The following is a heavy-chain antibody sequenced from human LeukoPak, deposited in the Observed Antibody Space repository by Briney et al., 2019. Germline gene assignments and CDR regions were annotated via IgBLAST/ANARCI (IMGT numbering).Heavy chain of an antibody. Sequence: GGSLRLSCAASGFTFSDSAMTWVRYIPGKGLDWVSAISRSGGATYYADSVKGRFTISRDNSKNTVYLQMNSLRVEDTAVYFCAKCSGPYNSYCRNWFDPWGQGTLVTVSS. D-gene: IGHD5-24*01. CDR2: ISRSGGAT. CDR1: GFTFSDSA. CDR3: AKCSGPYNSYCRNWFDP. V-gene: IGHV3-23*01. J-gene: IGHJ5*02.